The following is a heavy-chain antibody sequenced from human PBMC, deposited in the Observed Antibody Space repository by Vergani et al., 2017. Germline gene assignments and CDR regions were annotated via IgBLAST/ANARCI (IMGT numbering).Heavy chain of an antibody. CDR2: IIPILGIA. Sequence: QVQLVQSGAEVKKPGSSVKVSCKASGGTFSSYAISWVRQAPGQGLEWMGRIIPILGIANYAQKFQGRVTITADKSTSTAYMELSSLRSEDTTGYYCARHPYCDYARSYYYYMDVWGKGTTVTVSS. CDR3: ARHPYCDYARSYYYYMDV. J-gene: IGHJ6*03. D-gene: IGHD4-17*01. V-gene: IGHV1-69*04. CDR1: GGTFSSYA.